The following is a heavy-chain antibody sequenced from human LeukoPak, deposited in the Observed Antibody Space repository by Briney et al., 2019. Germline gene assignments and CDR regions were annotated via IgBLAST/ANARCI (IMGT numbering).Heavy chain of an antibody. V-gene: IGHV3-23*01. CDR3: AKDLLSIAATGGTDY. CDR1: GLTFSSYA. J-gene: IGHJ4*02. Sequence: GGSLRLSCAASGLTFSSYAMSWVRQAPGKGLEWVSAISGSGGNTYYADSVKGRFTISRDNSKNTLYLQMNSLRADDTAVYYRAKDLLSIAATGGTDYWGQGTLVTVSS. CDR2: ISGSGGNT. D-gene: IGHD6-13*01.